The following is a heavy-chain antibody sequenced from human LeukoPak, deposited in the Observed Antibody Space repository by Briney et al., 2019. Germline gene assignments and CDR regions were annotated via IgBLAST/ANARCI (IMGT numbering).Heavy chain of an antibody. CDR2: IYSSGNT. Sequence: SETLSLTCTVSGGSISGYYWNWIRQPPGKGLEWIANIYSSGNTLYNSSLKSRVAISVDTSKNQFSLKLSSVTAADTAVYYCARELGTYYNAFDYWGQGTLVTVSS. V-gene: IGHV4-59*01. D-gene: IGHD3-10*01. J-gene: IGHJ4*02. CDR3: ARELGTYYNAFDY. CDR1: GGSISGYY.